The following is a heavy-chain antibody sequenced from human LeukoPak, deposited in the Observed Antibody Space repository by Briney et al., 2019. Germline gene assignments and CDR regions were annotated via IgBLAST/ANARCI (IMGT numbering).Heavy chain of an antibody. CDR3: ARSSTNYYGSGVNWFDP. Sequence: PSQTLSLTCAVSGGSISSGGYSWSWIRQPPGKGLEWIGYIYHSGSTYYNPSLKSRVTISVDRSKNQFSLKLSSVTAADTAVYYCARSSTNYYGSGVNWFDPWGQGTLVTVSS. V-gene: IGHV4-30-2*01. D-gene: IGHD3-10*01. J-gene: IGHJ5*02. CDR1: GGSISSGGYS. CDR2: IYHSGST.